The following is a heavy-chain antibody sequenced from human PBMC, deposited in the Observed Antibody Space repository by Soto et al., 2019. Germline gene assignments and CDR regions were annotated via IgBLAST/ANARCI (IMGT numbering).Heavy chain of an antibody. CDR1: GGTFSSYA. CDR2: IIPIFGTA. CDR3: ATPGIAVRSDVRFDD. D-gene: IGHD6-6*01. V-gene: IGHV1-69*13. Sequence: ASVKVSCKAPGGTFSSYAISWVRQAPGQGLEWMGGIIPIFGTANYAQKFQGRVTITADESTSTAYMELSSLRSEDTAVYYCATPGIAVRSDVRFDDWGQGTPVTVSS. J-gene: IGHJ4*02.